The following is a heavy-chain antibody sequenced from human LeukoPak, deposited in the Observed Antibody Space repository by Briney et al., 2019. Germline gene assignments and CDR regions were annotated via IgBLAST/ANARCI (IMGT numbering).Heavy chain of an antibody. D-gene: IGHD3-22*01. Sequence: GASVKVSCKASGGTFSSYAISWVRQAPGQGLEWMGGIIPIFGTANYAQKFQGRVTITADESTSTAYMELSSLRSEDTAVYYCARATDSSGYYYPPYGYWGQGTLVTVSS. CDR1: GGTFSSYA. J-gene: IGHJ4*02. CDR3: ARATDSSGYYYPPYGY. CDR2: IIPIFGTA. V-gene: IGHV1-69*13.